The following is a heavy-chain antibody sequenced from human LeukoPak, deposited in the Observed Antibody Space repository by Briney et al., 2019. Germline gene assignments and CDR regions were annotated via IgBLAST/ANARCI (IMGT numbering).Heavy chain of an antibody. Sequence: GRSLRLSCAASGFTFSSYGMHWVRQAPGKGLEWEAVISYDGSNKYYADSVKGRFTISRDNSKNTLYLQMNSLRAEDTAVYYCANEYSKGDIWGQGTMVTVSS. D-gene: IGHD5-12*01. V-gene: IGHV3-30*18. CDR2: ISYDGSNK. J-gene: IGHJ3*02. CDR3: ANEYSKGDI. CDR1: GFTFSSYG.